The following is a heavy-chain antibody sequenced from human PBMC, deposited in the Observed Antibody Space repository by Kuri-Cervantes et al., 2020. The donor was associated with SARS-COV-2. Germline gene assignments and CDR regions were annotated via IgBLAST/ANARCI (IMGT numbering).Heavy chain of an antibody. J-gene: IGHJ4*02. CDR1: GFTFSSYA. Sequence: GGSLRLSCAASGFTFSSYAMHWVRQAPGKGLEYVSAISSNGGSTYYADSVKGRFTISRDNSKNTLYLQMNSLRAEDTAVYYCARHWRQQLKPIDYWGQGTLVTVSS. CDR2: ISSNGGST. D-gene: IGHD6-13*01. CDR3: ARHWRQQLKPIDY. V-gene: IGHV3-64*04.